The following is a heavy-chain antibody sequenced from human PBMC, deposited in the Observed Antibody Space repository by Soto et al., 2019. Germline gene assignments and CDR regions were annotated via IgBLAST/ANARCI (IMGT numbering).Heavy chain of an antibody. V-gene: IGHV1-18*04. D-gene: IGHD5-12*01. J-gene: IGHJ5*02. CDR3: ARGGSVDIVATILGWFDP. Sequence: QVQLVQSGAEVKKPGASVKVSCKASGYTFTSYGISWVRQAPGQGLEWMGWISAYNGNTNYAQKLQGRITMTTDTSTSTAYMELRSLRSDDTAVYYCARGGSVDIVATILGWFDPWGQGTLVTVSS. CDR1: GYTFTSYG. CDR2: ISAYNGNT.